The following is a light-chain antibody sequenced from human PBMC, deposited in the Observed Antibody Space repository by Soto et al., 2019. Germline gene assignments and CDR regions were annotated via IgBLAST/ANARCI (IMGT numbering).Light chain of an antibody. V-gene: IGKV3-20*01. J-gene: IGKJ5*01. CDR3: QQYNDWPS. CDR1: QSVSNNY. CDR2: TAS. Sequence: EVVLTQSPGTLSLSPGERATLSCRASQSVSNNYLAWYQQRPGQAPRLLIYTASKRLTGIPDRFRGSGSGTDSTLTIRSLQSEDFEVYFCQQYNDWPSFGQGTRREIK.